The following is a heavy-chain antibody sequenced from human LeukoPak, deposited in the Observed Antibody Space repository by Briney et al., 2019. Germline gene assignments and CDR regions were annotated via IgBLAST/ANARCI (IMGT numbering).Heavy chain of an antibody. V-gene: IGHV3-7*01. CDR1: GFTFSSYW. D-gene: IGHD2-15*01. J-gene: IGHJ4*02. Sequence: GGSLRLSCAASGFTFSSYWMSWVRQAPGKGLEWVANIKQDGSEKYYVDSVKGRFTISRDNAKNSLYLQMNSLRAEDTAVYYCATAVDATCSSGGSCHSKWFDYWGQGTLVTVSS. CDR3: ATAVDATCSSGGSCHSKWFDY. CDR2: IKQDGSEK.